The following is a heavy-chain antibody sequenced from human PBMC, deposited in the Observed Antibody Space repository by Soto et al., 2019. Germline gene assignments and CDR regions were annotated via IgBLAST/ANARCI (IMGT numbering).Heavy chain of an antibody. CDR2: TYYRSKWYN. CDR3: ARVGGSAFGGSPLNWFDP. CDR1: GYSVSSNSAA. J-gene: IGHJ5*02. V-gene: IGHV6-1*01. D-gene: IGHD3-16*01. Sequence: PSQTLSLTCAISGYSVSSNSAAWNWIRQSPSRGLEWLGRTYYRSKWYNDYAVSVKSRITINPDTSKNQFSLQLNSVTPEDTAVYYFARVGGSAFGGSPLNWFDPWGQGTLVTVSS.